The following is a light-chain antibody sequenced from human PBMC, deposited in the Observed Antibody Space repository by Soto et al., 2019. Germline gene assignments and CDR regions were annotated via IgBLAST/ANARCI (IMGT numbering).Light chain of an antibody. V-gene: IGKV1-5*01. J-gene: IGKJ1*01. CDR1: QSCRNS. CDR2: DAS. Sequence: DIQMTQSPSTVSASVGDSVTITCRASQSCRNSLAWYQQKAGKAPTLLIYDASTLQSGVPSRFSGSGSGTEFSLTISSLQPEDFATYYCLCYITYPWTFGQGTKVDIK. CDR3: LCYITYPWT.